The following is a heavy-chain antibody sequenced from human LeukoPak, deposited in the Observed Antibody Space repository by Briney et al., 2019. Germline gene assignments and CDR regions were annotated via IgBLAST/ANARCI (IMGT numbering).Heavy chain of an antibody. CDR3: ARVNTEGSADY. J-gene: IGHJ4*02. Sequence: MPSETLSLTCTVSGGSISSYYWSWIRQPPGKGLEWIGFIYYSGTANYNPSLKSRVTISVDTSKNQFSLKLTSVTAADTAVYYCARVNTEGSADYWGQGTLVTVSS. D-gene: IGHD6-19*01. CDR1: GGSISSYY. CDR2: IYYSGTA. V-gene: IGHV4-59*01.